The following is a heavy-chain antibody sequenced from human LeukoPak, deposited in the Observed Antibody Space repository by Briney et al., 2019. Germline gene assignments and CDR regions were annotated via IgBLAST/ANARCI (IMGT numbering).Heavy chain of an antibody. CDR3: ARVGYCSGGSCYSSGDAFDI. J-gene: IGHJ3*02. V-gene: IGHV1-18*01. Sequence: ASVKVSCKASGGTLSRYVIRWVRQAPGQGLEWMGWISAYNGNTNYAQKLQGRVTMTTDTSTSTAYMELRSLRSDDTAVYYCARVGYCSGGSCYSSGDAFDIWGQGTMVTVSS. CDR1: GGTLSRYV. CDR2: ISAYNGNT. D-gene: IGHD2-15*01.